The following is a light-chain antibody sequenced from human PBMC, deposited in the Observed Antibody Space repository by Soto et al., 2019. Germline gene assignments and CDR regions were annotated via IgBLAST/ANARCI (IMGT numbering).Light chain of an antibody. CDR2: AAS. Sequence: DIQMTQSPSSLSASVGDRVTITCRASQSISIYLNWYQLKPGRAPKLLIHAASSSQSGVPSRFSGSGSGTDFTLTISSLQPEDFATYFCQQANTFPYTFGQGTKLEIK. CDR3: QQANTFPYT. CDR1: QSISIY. J-gene: IGKJ2*01. V-gene: IGKV1-39*01.